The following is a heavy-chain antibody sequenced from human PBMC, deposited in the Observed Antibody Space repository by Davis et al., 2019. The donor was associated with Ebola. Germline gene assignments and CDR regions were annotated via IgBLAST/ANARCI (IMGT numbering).Heavy chain of an antibody. Sequence: MPSETLSLTCTVSGGSISSYYWSWIRQPPGKGLEWIGYIYYSGSTNYNPSLKSRVTISLDTSKIQFSLEVNSVTAADTAVYYCARSRREYGGPGVDYWGQGTLVTVSS. CDR3: ARSRREYGGPGVDY. D-gene: IGHD4-23*01. J-gene: IGHJ4*02. CDR1: GGSISSYY. V-gene: IGHV4-59*01. CDR2: IYYSGST.